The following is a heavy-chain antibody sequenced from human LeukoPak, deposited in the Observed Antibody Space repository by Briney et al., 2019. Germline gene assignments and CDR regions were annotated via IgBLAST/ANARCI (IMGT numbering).Heavy chain of an antibody. Sequence: PGGSLRLSCVASEFTFDDYTMHWVRQAPGKGLEWVSLITWDGGNTYYSDSVKGRFTISRDNRKNSLYLQMNSLRTEDTALYYCAKLAVHGTIHDYWGQGTLVTVSS. V-gene: IGHV3-43*01. CDR3: AKLAVHGTIHDY. CDR1: EFTFDDYT. CDR2: ITWDGGNT. D-gene: IGHD6-19*01. J-gene: IGHJ4*02.